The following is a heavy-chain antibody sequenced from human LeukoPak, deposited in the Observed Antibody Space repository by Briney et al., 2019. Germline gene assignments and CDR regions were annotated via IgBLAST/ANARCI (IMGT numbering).Heavy chain of an antibody. CDR2: IYPTDSDT. D-gene: IGHD1-26*01. CDR1: GYSFTSYW. CDR3: ARGVGVRRSEKYDY. V-gene: IGHV5-51*01. J-gene: IGHJ4*02. Sequence: GESLKISCKGSGYSFTSYWIAWVRQMPGKGLEWMGIIYPTDSDTRYSPSFQGQVIISADKSINTAYMQWSSLKASDTAMYYCARGVGVRRSEKYDYWGQGTLVTVSS.